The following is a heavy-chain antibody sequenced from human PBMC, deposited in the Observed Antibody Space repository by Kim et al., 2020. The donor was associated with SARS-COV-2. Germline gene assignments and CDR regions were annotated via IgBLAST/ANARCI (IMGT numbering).Heavy chain of an antibody. V-gene: IGHV3-9*01. D-gene: IGHD2-8*02. J-gene: IGHJ4*02. Sequence: KGRFTISSDNAKNSLLLQMNSLRIEDTAVYYCATAGLFCTAGLCRCFDSWGQGTLVTVSS. CDR3: ATAGLFCTAGLCRCFDS.